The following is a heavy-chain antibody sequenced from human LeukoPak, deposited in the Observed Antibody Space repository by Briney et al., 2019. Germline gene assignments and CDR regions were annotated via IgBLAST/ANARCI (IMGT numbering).Heavy chain of an antibody. CDR2: IRYDGSNK. CDR3: AKDHRSGWYFEA. V-gene: IGHV3-30*02. CDR1: GFTFSSYG. Sequence: GSLRLSCAASGFTFSSYGMHWVRQAPGNGLERVAFIRYDGSNKYYADSVKGRFTISRDNSKNTLYLQMNSLRAEDTAVYYCAKDHRSGWYFEAWGQGTLVTVSS. J-gene: IGHJ4*02. D-gene: IGHD6-19*01.